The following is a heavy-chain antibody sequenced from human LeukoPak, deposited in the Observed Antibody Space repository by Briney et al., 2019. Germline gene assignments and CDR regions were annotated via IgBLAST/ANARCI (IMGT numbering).Heavy chain of an antibody. CDR1: GFSFSTQR. V-gene: IGHV3-74*01. CDR3: FREGGD. Sequence: GGSLRLSCAAFGFSFSTQRMHWVRQAPGKGLVWVSYINIDVRNTGHADSVKGRFTISRDNAKNTLYLQMNSLRAEDTAVYYCFREGGDWGQGTLVTVSS. D-gene: IGHD3-10*01. J-gene: IGHJ4*02. CDR2: INIDVRNT.